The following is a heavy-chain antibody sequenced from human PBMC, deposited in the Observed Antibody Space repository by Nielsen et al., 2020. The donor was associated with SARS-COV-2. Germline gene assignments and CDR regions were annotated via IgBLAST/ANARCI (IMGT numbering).Heavy chain of an antibody. Sequence: SVKVSCKASGYTFTGYYMHWVRQAPGQGLEWMGGIIPIFGTANYAQKFQGRVTITADESTSTTYMELSSLRSEDTAVYYCARGPPDSSGTLADYWGQGTLVTVSS. V-gene: IGHV1-69*13. CDR1: GYTFTGYY. CDR2: IIPIFGTA. J-gene: IGHJ4*02. D-gene: IGHD3-22*01. CDR3: ARGPPDSSGTLADY.